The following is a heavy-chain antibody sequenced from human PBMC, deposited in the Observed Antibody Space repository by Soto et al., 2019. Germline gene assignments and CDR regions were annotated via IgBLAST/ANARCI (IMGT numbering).Heavy chain of an antibody. J-gene: IGHJ2*01. CDR1: GGTFSDYS. D-gene: IGHD2-8*01. Sequence: QVQLVQSGAEVKKPGSSVKVSCKTSGGTFSDYSISWVRQAPGQGLEWIGGITPIFDTTHYAQNFQGRVTITADDSTTTAYMELSSLRSEDTAVYYCAKATSLYEAVYWYFDLWGRGTLVTVSS. CDR2: ITPIFDTT. CDR3: AKATSLYEAVYWYFDL. V-gene: IGHV1-69*12.